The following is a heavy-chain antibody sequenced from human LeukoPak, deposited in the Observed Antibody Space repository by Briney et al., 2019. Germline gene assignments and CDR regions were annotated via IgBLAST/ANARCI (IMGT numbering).Heavy chain of an antibody. V-gene: IGHV1-2*02. Sequence: ASVKVSCKASGYTFTGYYMHWVRQAPGQGLEWMGWINPNSGGTNYAQKFQGRVTMTRDTSISTAYMELSRLRSDDTAVYYCARVRNNWNYDFDYWGQGTLVTVSS. J-gene: IGHJ4*02. CDR3: ARVRNNWNYDFDY. CDR1: GYTFTGYY. CDR2: INPNSGGT. D-gene: IGHD1-7*01.